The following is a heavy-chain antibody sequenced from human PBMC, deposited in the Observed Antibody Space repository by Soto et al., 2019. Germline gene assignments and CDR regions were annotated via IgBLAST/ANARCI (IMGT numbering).Heavy chain of an antibody. J-gene: IGHJ3*02. D-gene: IGHD5-12*01. V-gene: IGHV4-31*03. Sequence: SETLSLTCTVSGGSISSGGYYWSWIRQHPGKGLEWIGYIYYSGSTYYNPSLKSRVTISVDTSKNQFSLKLSSVTAADTAVYYCAGAMNIVATSNAFDIWAQGTMVSVSS. CDR1: GGSISSGGYY. CDR3: AGAMNIVATSNAFDI. CDR2: IYYSGST.